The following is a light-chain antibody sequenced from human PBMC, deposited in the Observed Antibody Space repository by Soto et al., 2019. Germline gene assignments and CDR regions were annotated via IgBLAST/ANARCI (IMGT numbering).Light chain of an antibody. Sequence: DIQMTHSPSTLSASVGDRVTITCRASQSISTFLNWYQQRPGTAPELMIYAESNLHSGVPSRFSGSGSGTDFALTISSLKPEDFATYYCQQSYRIPPWTFGQGTKVDIK. CDR3: QQSYRIPPWT. CDR1: QSISTF. J-gene: IGKJ1*01. CDR2: AES. V-gene: IGKV1-39*01.